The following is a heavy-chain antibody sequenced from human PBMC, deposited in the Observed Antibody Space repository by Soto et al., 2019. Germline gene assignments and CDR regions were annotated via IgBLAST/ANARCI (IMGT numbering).Heavy chain of an antibody. CDR2: ISYSGIT. D-gene: IGHD6-25*01. Sequence: QVQLESSGPGLVKPSQTLSLTCTVSGGSISSFGYFCTWIRQHPAKGLEWIGRISYSGITYFHPSLRSRLSMSVDTSKNQFSLNLTSVTVADTALYYCARLNSGWHQTFDSWGQGTLVTVSS. J-gene: IGHJ4*02. CDR1: GGSISSFGYF. V-gene: IGHV4-31*03. CDR3: ARLNSGWHQTFDS.